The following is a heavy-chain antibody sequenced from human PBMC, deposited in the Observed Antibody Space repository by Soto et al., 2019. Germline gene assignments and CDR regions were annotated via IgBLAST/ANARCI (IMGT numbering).Heavy chain of an antibody. CDR2: IYYSGST. Sequence: ASETLSLTCTVSGDSISSGDYYWSWIRQPPGKGLEWIGYIYYSGSTYYNPSLKSRVTISVDTSKNQFSLKLSSVTAADTAVYYCARCYSFGDYYFDYWGQGTLVTVSS. CDR3: ARCYSFGDYYFDY. V-gene: IGHV4-30-4*01. J-gene: IGHJ4*02. D-gene: IGHD2-21*02. CDR1: GDSISSGDYY.